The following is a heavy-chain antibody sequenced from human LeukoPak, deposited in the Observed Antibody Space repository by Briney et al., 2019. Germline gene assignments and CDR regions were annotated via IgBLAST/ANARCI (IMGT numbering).Heavy chain of an antibody. CDR2: IYYSGST. D-gene: IGHD3-22*01. J-gene: IGHJ4*02. CDR1: GGSISSGDYY. Sequence: SQTLSLTCTVSGGSISSGDYYWSWIRQPPGKGLEWIGHIYYSGSTYYNSSLKSRVTISVDTSKNQFSLRLSSVTAADTAVYYCARDRSDGSGYYGYYFDYWGQGTLVSVSS. CDR3: ARDRSDGSGYYGYYFDY. V-gene: IGHV4-30-4*01.